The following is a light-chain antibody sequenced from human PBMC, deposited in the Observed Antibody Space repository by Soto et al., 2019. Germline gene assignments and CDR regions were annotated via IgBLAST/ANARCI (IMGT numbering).Light chain of an antibody. CDR2: EVS. V-gene: IGLV2-14*01. J-gene: IGLJ1*01. CDR3: QSYDSSLSGYV. Sequence: QSVLTQPASVSGSPGQSITISCTGTSSDVGSYNYVSWYQLHPGKAPKLMIYEVSNRPSGVSNRFSGSKSGDTASLTISGLQAEDEADYYCQSYDSSLSGYVFGTGTKVTVL. CDR1: SSDVGSYNY.